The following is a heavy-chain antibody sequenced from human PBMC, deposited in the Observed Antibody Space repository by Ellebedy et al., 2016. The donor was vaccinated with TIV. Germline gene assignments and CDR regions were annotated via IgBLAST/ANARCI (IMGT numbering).Heavy chain of an antibody. CDR1: GFTFSSYW. Sequence: GGSLRLXCVVSGFTFSSYWMSWVRQAPGKGLEWVDNLKQDGSEIYYVDSVKGRFTISRDNAKNSLYLQMNSLRAEDTAVYYCVRDKIVGATIFDYWGQGTLVTVSS. J-gene: IGHJ4*02. CDR3: VRDKIVGATIFDY. D-gene: IGHD1-26*01. CDR2: LKQDGSEI. V-gene: IGHV3-7*01.